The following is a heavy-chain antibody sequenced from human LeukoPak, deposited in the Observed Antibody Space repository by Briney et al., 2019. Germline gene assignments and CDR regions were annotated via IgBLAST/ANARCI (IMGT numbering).Heavy chain of an antibody. J-gene: IGHJ6*02. CDR2: MNPNSGNT. CDR1: GYTFTSYD. CDR3: ARGSWSGYWSYYYYYYGMDV. V-gene: IGHV1-8*01. Sequence: GASVKVSCKASGYTFTSYDINWVRQATGQGLEWMGWMNPNSGNTGYAQKFQGRVTMTRNTSISTAYMELSSLRSEDTAVYYCARGSWSGYWSYYYYYYGMDVWGQGTTVTVSS. D-gene: IGHD3-3*01.